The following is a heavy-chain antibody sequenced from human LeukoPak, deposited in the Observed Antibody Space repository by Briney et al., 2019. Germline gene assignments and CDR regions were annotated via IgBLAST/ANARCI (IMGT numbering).Heavy chain of an antibody. J-gene: IGHJ4*02. D-gene: IGHD6-13*01. Sequence: GGSLRLSCAASGFTLISYSLNWVGQAPGKGLEWVSSISSSSSYMYYADSVKGRFTISRDNAKNSLYLQMNSLRAEDTAVYYCARAVSSWPHERFDYWGQGTLVTVSS. CDR2: ISSSSSYM. CDR3: ARAVSSWPHERFDY. V-gene: IGHV3-21*01. CDR1: GFTLISYS.